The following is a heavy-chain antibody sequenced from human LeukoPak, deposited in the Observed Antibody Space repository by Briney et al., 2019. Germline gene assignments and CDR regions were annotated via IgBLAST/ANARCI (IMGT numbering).Heavy chain of an antibody. CDR3: ARDMSRGYSYGFSY. CDR1: GYTFTSYG. CDR2: ISAYNGNT. J-gene: IGHJ4*02. Sequence: GASVKVSCKASGYTFTSYGISWVRQAPGQGLEWMGWISAYNGNTNYAQKLQGRVTMTTDTSTSTAYMELRSLRSDDTAVYYCARDMSRGYSYGFSYWGQGTLVTVSS. V-gene: IGHV1-18*01. D-gene: IGHD5-18*01.